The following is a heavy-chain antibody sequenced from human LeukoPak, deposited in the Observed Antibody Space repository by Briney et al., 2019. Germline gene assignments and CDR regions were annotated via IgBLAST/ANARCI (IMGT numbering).Heavy chain of an antibody. Sequence: SETLSLTCAVYGGSFCCYYWSWIRQPPGKGLEWIGEINHSGSTNYNPSLKSRVTISVDTSKNQFSLKLSSLTAADTAVYYCARSGIAAVDFDYWGQGTLVTVSS. CDR2: INHSGST. CDR3: ARSGIAAVDFDY. J-gene: IGHJ4*02. V-gene: IGHV4-34*01. D-gene: IGHD6-13*01. CDR1: GGSFCCYY.